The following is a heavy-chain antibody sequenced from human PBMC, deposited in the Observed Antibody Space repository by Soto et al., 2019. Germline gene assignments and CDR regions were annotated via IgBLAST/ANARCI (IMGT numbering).Heavy chain of an antibody. CDR3: ARHIEVRGILTDYFDY. Sequence: PSETLSLTCTVSGGSISCSYYWAWIRQPPGKGLEWIGSMYYSGSTYTNPSLRSRLTISVDTSESQVSLKLTSVTAADTAVYFCARHIEVRGILTDYFDYWGQGTLVTVSS. J-gene: IGHJ4*02. D-gene: IGHD3-10*01. CDR2: MYYSGST. CDR1: GGSISCSYY. V-gene: IGHV4-39*01.